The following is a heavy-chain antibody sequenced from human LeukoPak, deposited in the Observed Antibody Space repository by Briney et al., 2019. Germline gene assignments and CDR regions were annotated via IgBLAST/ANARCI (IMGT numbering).Heavy chain of an antibody. CDR3: GTSDYGADFDY. Sequence: PGGSLRLSCAASGFTFSNYWMHWVRQAPGEGLVWVSSIKRDGSITTYADSVKGRFTISRDNAKNTLYLQMNSLRAEDTAVYYCGTSDYGADFDYWGQGTLVTVSS. J-gene: IGHJ4*02. D-gene: IGHD4-17*01. V-gene: IGHV3-74*01. CDR1: GFTFSNYW. CDR2: IKRDGSIT.